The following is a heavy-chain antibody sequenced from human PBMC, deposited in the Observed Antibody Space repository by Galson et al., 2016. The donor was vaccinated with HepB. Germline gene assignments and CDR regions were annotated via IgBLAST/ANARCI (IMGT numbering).Heavy chain of an antibody. D-gene: IGHD3-22*01. CDR2: ISGTNGFI. Sequence: SLRLSCAASGFTFSNYNMNWVRQAPGKGLEWVSSISGTNGFIYQADSVKGRFTISRDNAKNSVYLQMNSLRDEDTAVYYCAVWSPHLSESSGSWGQGARVTVSS. CDR3: AVWSPHLSESSGS. J-gene: IGHJ5*02. V-gene: IGHV3-21*01. CDR1: GFTFSNYN.